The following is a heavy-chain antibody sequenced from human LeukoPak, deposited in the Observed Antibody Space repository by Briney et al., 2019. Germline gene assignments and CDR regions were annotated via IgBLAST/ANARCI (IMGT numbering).Heavy chain of an antibody. CDR1: GGTFSSYA. D-gene: IGHD1-1*01. CDR2: IIPIFGTA. CDR3: ATASTTGTKDFDY. V-gene: IGHV1-69*01. Sequence: SVKVSCKASGGTFSSYAISWVRQAPGQGLEWMGGIIPIFGTANYAQKFQGRVTITADESTSTAYMELSSLRSENTAVYYCATASTTGTKDFDYWGQGTLVTVSS. J-gene: IGHJ4*02.